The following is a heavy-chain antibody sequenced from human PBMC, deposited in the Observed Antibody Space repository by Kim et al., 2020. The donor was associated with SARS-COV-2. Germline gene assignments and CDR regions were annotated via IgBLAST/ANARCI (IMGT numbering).Heavy chain of an antibody. CDR3: ARDPPPMAY. CDR2: STI. V-gene: IGHV3-48*04. J-gene: IGHJ4*02. D-gene: IGHD3-10*01. Sequence: STIYDAASVKGRFTISRDNAKNSLYLQMNSLRAEDTAVYYCARDPPPMAYWGQGTLVTVSS.